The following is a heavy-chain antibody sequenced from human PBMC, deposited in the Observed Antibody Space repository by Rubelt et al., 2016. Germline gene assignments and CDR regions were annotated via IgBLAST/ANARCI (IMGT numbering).Heavy chain of an antibody. V-gene: IGHV4-39*01. CDR3: GRGFSGFYFWVDS. J-gene: IGHJ4*02. CDR1: GYSISSNGYF. CDR2: INYSGKT. D-gene: IGHD3-22*01. Sequence: QLQLQESGPGLVKPSETLSLTCTVSGYSISSNGYFWGWIRQPPGKGLEWIGSINYSGKTYYNPSLKSRVPLSVDTSKNQLSLKQRCVTAADTAVYVCGRGFSGFYFWVDSWGRGALVTVSS.